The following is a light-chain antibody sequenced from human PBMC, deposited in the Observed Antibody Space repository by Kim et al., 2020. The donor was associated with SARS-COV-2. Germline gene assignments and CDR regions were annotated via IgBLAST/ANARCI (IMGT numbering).Light chain of an antibody. Sequence: EIVLTQSPGTLSFSPGERATLSCRASQSVSSSYLAWYQQKPGQAPRLLIYGASSRATGIPDRFSGSGSGTDFTLTISRLEPEEFAVYYCQQYGSSPLTFGGGTKVDIK. CDR3: QQYGSSPLT. V-gene: IGKV3-20*01. CDR1: QSVSSSY. CDR2: GAS. J-gene: IGKJ4*01.